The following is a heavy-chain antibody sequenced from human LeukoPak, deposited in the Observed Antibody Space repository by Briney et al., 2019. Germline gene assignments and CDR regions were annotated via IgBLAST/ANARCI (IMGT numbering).Heavy chain of an antibody. D-gene: IGHD4-17*01. CDR1: GGSISSYY. V-gene: IGHV4-59*01. J-gene: IGHJ3*02. Sequence: SETLSLTCTVSGGSISSYYWSWIRQPPGKGREWVGYIYYSGSTNYNPSLKSRVTISVDTSKNQFSLKLSSVTAADTAVYYCARVIWTTGYDAFDIWGQGTMVTVSS. CDR2: IYYSGST. CDR3: ARVIWTTGYDAFDI.